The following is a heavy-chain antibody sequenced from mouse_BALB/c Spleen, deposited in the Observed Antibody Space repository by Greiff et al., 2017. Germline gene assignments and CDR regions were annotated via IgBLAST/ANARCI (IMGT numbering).Heavy chain of an antibody. D-gene: IGHD1-1*01. CDR2: IYPGGGYT. J-gene: IGHJ2*01. CDR3: ARFTTVVARVSYFDY. V-gene: IGHV1-63*02. CDR1: GYTFTNYW. Sequence: VQLQQSGAELVRPGTSVKISCKASGYTFTNYWLGWVKQRPGHGLEWIGDIYPGGGYTNYNEKFKGKATLTADTSSSTAYMQLSSLTSEDSAVYFCARFTTVVARVSYFDYWGQGTTLTVSS.